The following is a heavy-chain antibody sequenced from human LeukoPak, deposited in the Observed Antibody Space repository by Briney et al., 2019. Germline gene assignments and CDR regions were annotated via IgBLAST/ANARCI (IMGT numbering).Heavy chain of an antibody. CDR3: VRGSPFGGFDP. Sequence: SQTLSLTCAISGDSFSSNNATWTWIRQSPSRGLEWLGRTYYRSKWSNDYAVSMKSRITINPDTSKNQFSLQLNSVTPEDTAVYYCVRGSPFGGFDPWGQGTLVTVSS. CDR1: GDSFSSNNAT. CDR2: TYYRSKWSN. D-gene: IGHD3-10*01. V-gene: IGHV6-1*01. J-gene: IGHJ5*02.